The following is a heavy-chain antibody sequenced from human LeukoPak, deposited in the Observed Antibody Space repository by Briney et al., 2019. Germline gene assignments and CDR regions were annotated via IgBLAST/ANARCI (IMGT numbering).Heavy chain of an antibody. CDR2: IYSDGST. V-gene: IGHV3-53*01. Sequence: GGSLRLSCAASGFTVSSNFMSWVRQAPGKGLEWVSVIYSDGSTYYADSVKGRFTISRDNSKNALYLQMNSLRAEDTAVYYCARDAVTAPPYYYYGMDVWGQGTTVTVSS. J-gene: IGHJ6*02. CDR3: ARDAVTAPPYYYYGMDV. D-gene: IGHD2-21*02. CDR1: GFTVSSNF.